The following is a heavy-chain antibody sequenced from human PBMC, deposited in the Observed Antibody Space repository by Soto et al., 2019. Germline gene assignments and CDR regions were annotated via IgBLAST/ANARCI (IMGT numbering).Heavy chain of an antibody. V-gene: IGHV1-2*04. CDR1: GYTFTGYY. CDR2: INPNSGGT. Sequence: QVQLVQSGAEVKKPGASVKVSCKASGYTFTGYYMHWVRQAPGQGLEWMGWINPNSGGTNYAQKFQGWVTMTRDTSISTAYMELSRLRSDDTAVYYCARGEYSSSSGGMGMDVWGKGTTVTVSS. D-gene: IGHD6-6*01. J-gene: IGHJ6*03. CDR3: ARGEYSSSSGGMGMDV.